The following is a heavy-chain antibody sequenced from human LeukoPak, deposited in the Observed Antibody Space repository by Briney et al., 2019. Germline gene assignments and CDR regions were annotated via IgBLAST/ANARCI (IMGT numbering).Heavy chain of an antibody. D-gene: IGHD6-13*01. V-gene: IGHV4-34*01. CDR2: IDHSGST. CDR3: ARYGMAAEGIWWFDP. CDR1: GGSLNGYY. Sequence: NSSETLSLTCAVYGGSLNGYYWSWIRQPPGKRLEWIGEIDHSGSTQYNPSLKSRVTISLDTSKKQFSLKLTSLTAADTAFYYCARYGMAAEGIWWFDPWGQGTLVTASS. J-gene: IGHJ5*02.